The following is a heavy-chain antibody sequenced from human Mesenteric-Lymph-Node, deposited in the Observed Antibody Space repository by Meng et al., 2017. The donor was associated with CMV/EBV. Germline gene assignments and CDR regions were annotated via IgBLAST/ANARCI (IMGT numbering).Heavy chain of an antibody. J-gene: IGHJ4*02. CDR1: GFTFSSYG. Sequence: GESLKISCAASGFTFSSYGMSWVRQAPGKGLEWISYITSSGKAIYYADSVKGRFTISRDNAKNSLFLQMNSLRADDTAVYYCARDRGLPNVDYWGQWSLVTVSS. CDR2: ITSSGKAI. V-gene: IGHV3-48*04. D-gene: IGHD3-10*01. CDR3: ARDRGLPNVDY.